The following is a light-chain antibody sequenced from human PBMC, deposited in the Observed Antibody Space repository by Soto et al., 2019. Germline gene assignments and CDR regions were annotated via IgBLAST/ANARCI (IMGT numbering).Light chain of an antibody. Sequence: QSALTQPASVSGSPGQSITISCTGSSSDIGAYRYVSWYQQHPGKAPKLMIYEVNDRPSGISNRFSGSKSGNTASLTISGLQAEDEADYHCSSYTSSSTPFVFGTGTKVTVL. CDR3: SSYTSSSTPFV. CDR2: EVN. CDR1: SSDIGAYRY. J-gene: IGLJ1*01. V-gene: IGLV2-14*01.